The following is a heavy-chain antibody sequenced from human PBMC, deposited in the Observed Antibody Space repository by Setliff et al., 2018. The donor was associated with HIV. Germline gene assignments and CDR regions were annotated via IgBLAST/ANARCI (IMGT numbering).Heavy chain of an antibody. V-gene: IGHV4-59*04. J-gene: IGHJ5*02. CDR3: ARYRYYYDSSGYGRWFDP. CDR2: IYYSGST. Sequence: PSETLSLTCTVSGGSFSDYYRSWIRQPPGKGLEWIGNIYYSGSTYYNPSLKSRVTISVDTSENQFSLRLNSVTAADTAVYYCARYRYYYDSSGYGRWFDPWGQGTLVTVSS. CDR1: GGSFSDYY. D-gene: IGHD3-22*01.